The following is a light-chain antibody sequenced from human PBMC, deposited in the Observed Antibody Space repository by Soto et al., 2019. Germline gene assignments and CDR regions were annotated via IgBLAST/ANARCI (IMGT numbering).Light chain of an antibody. V-gene: IGKV3-20*01. CDR2: GAS. Sequence: EIVLTQSPGTLSLSPGERATLSCRASQSVSSNYLAWYQQKPGQAPGLLIHGASSRATGIPDRFSGSGPGTDFTLTISRLEPEDFAVYYCHQYGTSPWTFGQGTKVEIK. CDR3: HQYGTSPWT. CDR1: QSVSSNY. J-gene: IGKJ1*01.